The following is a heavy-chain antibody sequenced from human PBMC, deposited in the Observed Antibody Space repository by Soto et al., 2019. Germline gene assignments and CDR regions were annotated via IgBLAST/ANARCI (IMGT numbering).Heavy chain of an antibody. D-gene: IGHD5-12*01. CDR2: IYPGDSDT. CDR3: ERAITNNWLEA. Sequence: GDSLKISFKCSGYSFTSYLISLVPQMPGKGLEWMGIIYPGDSDTRYSTSFQGQVTISADKSISTAYMQWRSLKASDNDMYYCERAITNNWLEAWGQGTLV. V-gene: IGHV5-51*01. CDR1: GYSFTSYL. J-gene: IGHJ5*02.